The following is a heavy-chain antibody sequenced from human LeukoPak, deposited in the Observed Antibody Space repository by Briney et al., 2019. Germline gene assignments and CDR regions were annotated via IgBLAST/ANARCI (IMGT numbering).Heavy chain of an antibody. J-gene: IGHJ4*02. CDR1: GFTFDDYA. Sequence: GGSLRLSCAASGFTFDDYAMHWVRQAPGKGLEWVSGISWNSGSIGYADSVKGRFTISRDNAKNSPYLQMNSLRAEDMALYYCAKGVRGSGCSEFDYWGQGTLVTVSS. CDR2: ISWNSGSI. D-gene: IGHD3-22*01. V-gene: IGHV3-9*03. CDR3: AKGVRGSGCSEFDY.